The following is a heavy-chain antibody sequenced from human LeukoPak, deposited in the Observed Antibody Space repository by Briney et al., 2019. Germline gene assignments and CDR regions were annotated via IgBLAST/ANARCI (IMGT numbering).Heavy chain of an antibody. CDR2: IYPGDSDT. V-gene: IGHV5-51*01. CDR3: ARHGGYSGYGNTGSAYYFDY. D-gene: IGHD5-12*01. Sequence: GESLKIPCKGSGYSFTNFWIDWVRQMSGKGLEWMGIIYPGDSDTRYSPSFQGQVTISADKSISTAYLQWSSLKASGTAMYYCARHGGYSGYGNTGSAYYFDYWGQGTLVTVSS. J-gene: IGHJ4*02. CDR1: GYSFTNFW.